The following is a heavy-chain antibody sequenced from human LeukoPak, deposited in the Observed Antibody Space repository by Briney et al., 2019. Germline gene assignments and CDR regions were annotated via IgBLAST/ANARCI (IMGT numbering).Heavy chain of an antibody. CDR1: GGSISTYY. D-gene: IGHD5-24*01. J-gene: IGHJ3*02. V-gene: IGHV4-59*01. CDR3: ARDMGDGYNYLGRAFDI. CDR2: IYYTGTT. Sequence: SETLSLTCSVSGGSISTYYWSWIRQLPGKGPEWIGYIYYTGTTNYNPSLRSRVTISVDTSRNQFSLRLSSVTAEDTAVYYCARDMGDGYNYLGRAFDIWGQGTMVTVSS.